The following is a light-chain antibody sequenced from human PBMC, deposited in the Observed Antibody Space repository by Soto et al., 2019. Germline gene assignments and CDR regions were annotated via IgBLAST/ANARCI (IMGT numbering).Light chain of an antibody. J-gene: IGKJ1*01. Sequence: EIVLTQSPATLSLSPGERAILSCRASQSVGTYLAWYQQKPGQAPRLLIYDASNRATGIPARFGGSGSRTDFTLTISDVEPEDFAVYYCHQRQSWPRTFGQGTKVDIK. CDR3: HQRQSWPRT. CDR2: DAS. V-gene: IGKV3-11*01. CDR1: QSVGTY.